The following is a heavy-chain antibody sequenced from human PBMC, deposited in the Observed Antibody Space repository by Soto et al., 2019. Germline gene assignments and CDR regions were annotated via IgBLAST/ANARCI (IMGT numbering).Heavy chain of an antibody. D-gene: IGHD3-10*01. J-gene: IGHJ6*02. V-gene: IGHV1-18*01. CDR1: GYTFTSYG. CDR2: ISAYNGNT. CDR3: ARVRFLEWLPHYYGSGSYPYYYYGMDV. Sequence: ASVKVSCKASGYTFTSYGISWVRQAPGQGLEWMGWISAYNGNTSYAQKLQGRVTMTTDTSTSTAYMELRSLRSDDTAVYYCARVRFLEWLPHYYGSGSYPYYYYGMDVWGQGTTVTVSS.